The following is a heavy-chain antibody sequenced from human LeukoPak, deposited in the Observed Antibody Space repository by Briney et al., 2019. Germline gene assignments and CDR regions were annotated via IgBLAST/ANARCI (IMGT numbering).Heavy chain of an antibody. Sequence: PGGSLRLSCAASGFTFSSYAMSWVRQPPGRGLEWVSAISGSFGSTYYADSVKGRFTISRDNSKNTLYLQMNSLRAEDTAVYYCAKRLVAYDAFDIWGQGTMVTVPS. CDR1: GFTFSSYA. CDR3: AKRLVAYDAFDI. CDR2: ISGSFGST. J-gene: IGHJ3*02. D-gene: IGHD6-6*01. V-gene: IGHV3-23*01.